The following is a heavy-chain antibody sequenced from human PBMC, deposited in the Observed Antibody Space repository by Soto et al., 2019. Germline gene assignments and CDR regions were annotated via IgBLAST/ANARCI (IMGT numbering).Heavy chain of an antibody. CDR1: GGSISSYY. CDR2: IYYSGST. D-gene: IGHD6-6*01. J-gene: IGHJ5*02. Sequence: SETLSLTCTVSGGSISSYYWSWIRQPPGKGLEWIGYIYYSGSTNYNPSLKSRVTISVDTSKNQFSLKLSSVTAADTAVYYCERGSTKVSRASWFDPWGQGTLVTVSS. V-gene: IGHV4-59*01. CDR3: ERGSTKVSRASWFDP.